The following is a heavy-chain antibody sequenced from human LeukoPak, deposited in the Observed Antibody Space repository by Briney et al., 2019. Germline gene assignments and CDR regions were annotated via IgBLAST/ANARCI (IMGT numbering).Heavy chain of an antibody. J-gene: IGHJ4*02. CDR3: ARAQITFGGVIVSRPTYFDY. CDR2: IYYSGST. CDR1: GGSISSGGYY. Sequence: SETLSLTCTVSGGSISSGGYYWGWIRQPPGKGLEWIGSIYYSGSTYYNPSLKSRVTISVDTSKNQFSLKLSSVTAADTAVYYCARAQITFGGVIVSRPTYFDYWGQGTLVTVSS. V-gene: IGHV4-39*01. D-gene: IGHD3-16*02.